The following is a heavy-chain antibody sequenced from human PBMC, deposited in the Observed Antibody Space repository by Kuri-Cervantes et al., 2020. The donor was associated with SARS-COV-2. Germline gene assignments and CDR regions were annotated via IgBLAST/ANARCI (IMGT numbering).Heavy chain of an antibody. D-gene: IGHD6-13*01. CDR3: ARDGRTAADTFSAYYYYMDV. Sequence: GESLKISCAASGFTFSSYGMHWVRQAPGKGLEWVAVISYDGSNKYYADSVKGRFTISRDNSKNTLYLQMNSLRAEDTAVYYCARDGRTAADTFSAYYYYMDVWGKGTTVTVSS. CDR2: ISYDGSNK. J-gene: IGHJ6*03. CDR1: GFTFSSYG. V-gene: IGHV3-30*03.